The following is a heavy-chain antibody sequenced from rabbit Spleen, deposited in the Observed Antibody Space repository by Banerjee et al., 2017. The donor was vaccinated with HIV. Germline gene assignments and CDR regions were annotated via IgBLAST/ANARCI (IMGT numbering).Heavy chain of an antibody. Sequence: QSLEESGGDLVKPGASLTLTCTASGVSFSSSDYMCWVRQAPGKGLEWIACIDAGSSGSTYYASWAKGRFTISKPSSTTVTLQMTSLTAADTATYFCARTLDSSAWAFNLWGPGTLVTVS. V-gene: IGHV1S40*01. CDR1: GVSFSSSDY. D-gene: IGHD4-1*01. CDR3: ARTLDSSAWAFNL. J-gene: IGHJ4*01. CDR2: IDAGSSGST.